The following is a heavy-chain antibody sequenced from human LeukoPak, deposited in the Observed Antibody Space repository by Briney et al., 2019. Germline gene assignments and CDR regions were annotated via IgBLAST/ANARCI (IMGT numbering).Heavy chain of an antibody. CDR1: GFTFSSYG. V-gene: IGHV3-30*18. D-gene: IGHD3-10*01. CDR3: AKAHYYGSGSYSVDY. CDR2: ISYDGSNK. Sequence: PGRSLRLSCAASGFTFSSYGMHWVRQAPGKGLEWVAVISYDGSNKYYADSVKGRFTISRDNSKNTLYLQMNGLRAEDTAVYYCAKAHYYGSGSYSVDYWGQGTLVTVSS. J-gene: IGHJ4*02.